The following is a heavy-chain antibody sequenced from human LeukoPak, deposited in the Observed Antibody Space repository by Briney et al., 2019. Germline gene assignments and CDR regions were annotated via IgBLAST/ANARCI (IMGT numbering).Heavy chain of an antibody. V-gene: IGHV3-23*01. CDR1: GFTFSSYG. J-gene: IGHJ1*01. CDR3: AKDASSWLAGLLQN. Sequence: GESLRLSCEASGFTFSSYGMSWVRQAPGKGLEWVSAISGSGGSTYYADSVKGRFTISRDNSKNTLYLQMNSLRAEDTAVYYCAKDASSWLAGLLQNWGQGTLVTVSS. CDR2: ISGSGGST. D-gene: IGHD6-19*01.